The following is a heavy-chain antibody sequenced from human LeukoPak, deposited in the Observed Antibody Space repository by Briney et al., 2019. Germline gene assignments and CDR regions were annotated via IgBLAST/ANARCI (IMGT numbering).Heavy chain of an antibody. CDR1: GGSFSGYY. CDR2: INHSGST. CDR3: ARALYYYDSSGYYSGRHGMDV. D-gene: IGHD3-22*01. V-gene: IGHV4-34*01. Sequence: SETLSLTCAVYGGSFSGYYWSWIRPPPGKGLEWIGEINHSGSTNYNPSLKSRVTISVDTSKNQFSLKLGSVTAADTAVYYCARALYYYDSSGYYSGRHGMDVWGQGTTVTVSS. J-gene: IGHJ6*02.